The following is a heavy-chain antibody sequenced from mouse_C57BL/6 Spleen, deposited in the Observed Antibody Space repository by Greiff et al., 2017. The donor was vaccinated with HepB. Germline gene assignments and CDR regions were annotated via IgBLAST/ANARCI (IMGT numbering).Heavy chain of an antibody. D-gene: IGHD1-1*01. CDR2: ISSGSSTI. CDR3: ARPSFITTVVATDYAMDY. CDR1: GFTFSDYG. J-gene: IGHJ4*01. Sequence: EVHLVESGGGLVKPGWSLKLSCAASGFTFSDYGMHLVRQSPEKGLEWVAYISSGSSTIYYADTVKGRFTISRDNAKNTLFLQMTSLRSEDTAMYYCARPSFITTVVATDYAMDYWGQRTSDTVSS. V-gene: IGHV5-17*01.